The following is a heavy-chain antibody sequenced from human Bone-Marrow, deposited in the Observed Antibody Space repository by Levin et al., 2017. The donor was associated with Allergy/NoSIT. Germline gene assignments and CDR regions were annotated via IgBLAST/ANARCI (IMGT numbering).Heavy chain of an antibody. J-gene: IGHJ6*02. V-gene: IGHV3-66*01. CDR3: ASRSVRFLGTPPSGFAWGYDG. D-gene: IGHD3-3*01. CDR1: GFTVSGAD. Sequence: GGSLRLSCAASGFTVSGADMSWLRQAPGKGLEWVSVIHSGDITYYADSVKGRFTISRDNAKNTLSLQMNSLRAEDTAVYYCASRSVRFLGTPPSGFAWGYDGWGQGTTVTVS. CDR2: IHSGDIT.